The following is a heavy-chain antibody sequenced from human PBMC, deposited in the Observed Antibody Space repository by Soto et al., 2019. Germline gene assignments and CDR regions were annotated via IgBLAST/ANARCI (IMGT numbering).Heavy chain of an antibody. CDR3: AKGGYYSLFDI. J-gene: IGHJ3*02. Sequence: GASVKVSCKTSGDTFTNFGLSWLRQAPGQGLEWMGWIATYNSNKNYAQKFQGRLTLTTDTSTSTGYMELKSLEYEDTAVYFCAKGGYYSLFDIWGQGTMVTVSS. CDR2: IATYNSNK. CDR1: GDTFTNFG. D-gene: IGHD3-16*01. V-gene: IGHV1-18*01.